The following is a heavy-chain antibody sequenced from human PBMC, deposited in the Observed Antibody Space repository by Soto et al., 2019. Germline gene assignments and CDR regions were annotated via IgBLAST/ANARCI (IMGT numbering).Heavy chain of an antibody. V-gene: IGHV4-34*01. J-gene: IGHJ5*02. D-gene: IGHD6-13*01. CDR3: AREAAAGTSWFDP. Sequence: SETLSLTCAVYGGAFSGSYWSWIRQPPGKGPEWIGEINHSGSTNYNPSLKSRVTISVDTSKNQFSLKLSSVTAADTAVYYCAREAAAGTSWFDPWGQGTLVTVS. CDR1: GGAFSGSY. CDR2: INHSGST.